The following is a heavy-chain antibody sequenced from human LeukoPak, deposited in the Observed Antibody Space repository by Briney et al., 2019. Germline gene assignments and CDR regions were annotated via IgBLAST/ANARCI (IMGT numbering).Heavy chain of an antibody. CDR3: AKGYVDTAMVRFNWFDP. J-gene: IGHJ5*02. CDR2: IRYDGSNK. Sequence: GGSLRLSCAASGFTFSSYGMHWVRQAPGKGLEWVAFIRYDGSNKYYADSAKGRFTISRDNSKNTLYLQMNSLRAEDTAVYYCAKGYVDTAMVRFNWFDPWGQGTLVTVSS. D-gene: IGHD5-18*01. CDR1: GFTFSSYG. V-gene: IGHV3-30*02.